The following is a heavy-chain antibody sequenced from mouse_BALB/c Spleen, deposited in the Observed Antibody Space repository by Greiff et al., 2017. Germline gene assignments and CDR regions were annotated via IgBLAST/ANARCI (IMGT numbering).Heavy chain of an antibody. CDR3: TRPTMITRLAY. CDR1: VYTFTDYE. D-gene: IGHD2-4*01. Sequence: QVQLKESGAELVRPGASVTLSCKASVYTFTDYEMHWVKQTPVHGLEWIGAIDPETGGTAYNQKFKGKATLTADKSSSTAYMELRSLTSEDSAVYYCTRPTMITRLAYWGQGTLVTVSA. J-gene: IGHJ3*01. V-gene: IGHV1-15*01. CDR2: IDPETGGT.